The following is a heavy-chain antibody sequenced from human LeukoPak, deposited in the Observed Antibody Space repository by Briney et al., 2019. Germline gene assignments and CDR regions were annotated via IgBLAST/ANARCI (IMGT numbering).Heavy chain of an antibody. CDR1: GGSISSYY. CDR3: ASLGKSGYSYGYI. V-gene: IGHV4-59*01. CDR2: IYYSGST. D-gene: IGHD5-18*01. Sequence: SETLSLTCTVPGGSISSYYWSWIRQPPGKGLEWIGYIYYSGSTNYNPSLKSRVTISVDTSKNQFSLKLSSVTAADTAVYYCASLGKSGYSYGYIWGQGTLVTVSS. J-gene: IGHJ4*02.